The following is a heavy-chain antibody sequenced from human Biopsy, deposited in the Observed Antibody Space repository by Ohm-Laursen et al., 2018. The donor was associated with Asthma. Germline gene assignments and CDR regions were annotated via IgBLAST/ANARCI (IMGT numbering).Heavy chain of an antibody. CDR3: AVYSSGGFDY. D-gene: IGHD6-6*01. CDR2: IYYSGST. CDR1: GGSISSFY. Sequence: SDTLSLTCSVYGGSISSFYWSWIRQPPGRGLEWVGYIYYSGSTNYNPSLKSRITISVDASKNQFSLKLNSVTAADTAIYYCAVYSSGGFDYWGQGSLVTVSS. J-gene: IGHJ4*02. V-gene: IGHV4-59*03.